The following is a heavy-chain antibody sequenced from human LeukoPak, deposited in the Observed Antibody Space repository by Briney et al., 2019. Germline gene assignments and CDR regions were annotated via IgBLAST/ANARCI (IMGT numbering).Heavy chain of an antibody. Sequence: PGGSLRLSCAASGFIVSSNYMSWVRQAPGKGLEWVSVIYSGGSTYYADSVKGRFTISRDNSKNTLYLQMNSLRAEDTAVYYCARAAGAAPDAFDIWGQGTMVTVSS. CDR1: GFIVSSNY. J-gene: IGHJ3*02. CDR2: IYSGGST. CDR3: ARAAGAAPDAFDI. V-gene: IGHV3-53*01. D-gene: IGHD3-10*01.